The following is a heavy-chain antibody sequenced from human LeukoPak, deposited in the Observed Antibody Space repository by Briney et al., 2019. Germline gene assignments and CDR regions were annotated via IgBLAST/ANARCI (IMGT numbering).Heavy chain of an antibody. CDR2: IKQDGSEK. CDR3: AREVKFWTTRYYYYYMDV. D-gene: IGHD3/OR15-3a*01. CDR1: GFTFSSYG. V-gene: IGHV3-7*01. Sequence: PGGSLRLSCAASGFTFSSYGMHWVRQAPGKGLEWVANIKQDGSEKYYVDSVKGRFTISRDNAKNSLYLQMNSLRAEDTAVYYCAREVKFWTTRYYYYYMDVWGKGTTVTVSS. J-gene: IGHJ6*03.